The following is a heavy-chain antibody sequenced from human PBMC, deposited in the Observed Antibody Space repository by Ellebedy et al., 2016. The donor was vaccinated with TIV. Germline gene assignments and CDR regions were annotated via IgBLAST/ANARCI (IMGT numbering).Heavy chain of an antibody. CDR1: GFTVSSNY. J-gene: IGHJ6*04. CDR2: IYGGGNT. D-gene: IGHD6-19*01. CDR3: VRARGWYGSDGMDV. V-gene: IGHV3-53*01. Sequence: GESLKISCAASGFTVSSNYMSWVRRAPGQGLGWVSVIYGGGNTDYAEHVEGRFTISRDNSKNTVYLQMNSLRAEDTAVYYCVRARGWYGSDGMDVWGEGTTVTVSS.